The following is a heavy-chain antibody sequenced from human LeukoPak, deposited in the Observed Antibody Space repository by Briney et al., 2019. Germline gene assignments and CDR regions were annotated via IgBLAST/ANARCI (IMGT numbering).Heavy chain of an antibody. CDR2: ISSSSSYI. D-gene: IGHD6-19*01. Sequence: GGSLRLSCAASEFPFSNYGMSWVRQAPGKGLEWVSSISSSSSYIYYADSVKGRFTISRDNAKNSLYLQMNSLRAEDTAVYYCARGSSGWYDYWGQGTLVTVSS. CDR3: ARGSSGWYDY. V-gene: IGHV3-21*01. CDR1: EFPFSNYG. J-gene: IGHJ4*02.